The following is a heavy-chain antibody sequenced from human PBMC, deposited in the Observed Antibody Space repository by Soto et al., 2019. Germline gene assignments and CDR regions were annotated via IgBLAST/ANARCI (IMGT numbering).Heavy chain of an antibody. J-gene: IGHJ5*02. CDR1: GFTFSSYS. V-gene: IGHV3-48*01. Sequence: EVQLVESGGGLVQPGGSLRLSCAASGFTFSSYSMNWVRQAPGKGLEWVSYISSSSSTIYYADSVKGRFTISRDNAKNSLNLQMTGLRAEDTAVSYCARHPERIAEIGWFDPWGQGTLVTVSS. CDR3: ARHPERIAEIGWFDP. D-gene: IGHD6-13*01. CDR2: ISSSSSTI.